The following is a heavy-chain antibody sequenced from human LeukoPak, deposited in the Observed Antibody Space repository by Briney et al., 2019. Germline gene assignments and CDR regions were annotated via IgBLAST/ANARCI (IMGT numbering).Heavy chain of an antibody. CDR3: ASITIFGVVIGY. J-gene: IGHJ4*02. D-gene: IGHD3-3*01. CDR2: IYYSGST. V-gene: IGHV4-39*07. Sequence: SETLSLTCTVSGGSISSSSYYWGWIRQPPGKGLEWIGSIYYSGSTYYNPSLKSRVTISVDTSKNQFSLKLSSVTAADTAVYYCASITIFGVVIGYWGQGTLVTVSS. CDR1: GGSISSSSYY.